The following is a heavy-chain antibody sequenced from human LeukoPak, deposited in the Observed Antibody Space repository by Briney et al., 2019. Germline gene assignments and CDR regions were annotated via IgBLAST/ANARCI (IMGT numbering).Heavy chain of an antibody. D-gene: IGHD3-9*01. Sequence: ASVKVSCKVSGYTLTELSMHWVRQAPGKGLEWMGGFDPEDGETIYAQKFQGRVTFTRDTSISTAYMAMSRLRSDDTAVFYCARGSRYHDWLSPLDSWGQGTLVTVSS. CDR2: FDPEDGET. V-gene: IGHV1-24*01. J-gene: IGHJ4*02. CDR1: GYTLTELS. CDR3: ARGSRYHDWLSPLDS.